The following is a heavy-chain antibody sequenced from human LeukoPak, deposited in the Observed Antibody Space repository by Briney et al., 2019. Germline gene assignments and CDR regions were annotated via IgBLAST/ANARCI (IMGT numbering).Heavy chain of an antibody. J-gene: IGHJ4*02. D-gene: IGHD3-9*01. CDR3: ARSYDTLDYFDY. CDR2: IHYSGSA. Sequence: SETLSLTCAVYGGSFSGYYWTWIRQPPGKGLEWIGEIHYSGSATYNPSLKSRVTISVDTSKNQFSLKLSSVTAADTAVYYCARSYDTLDYFDYWGQGTLVTVSS. CDR1: GGSFSGYY. V-gene: IGHV4-34*01.